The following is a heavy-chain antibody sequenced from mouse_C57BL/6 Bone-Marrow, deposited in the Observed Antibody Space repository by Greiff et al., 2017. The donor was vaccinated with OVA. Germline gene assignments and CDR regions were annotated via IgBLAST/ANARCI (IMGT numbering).Heavy chain of an antibody. CDR1: GYTFTSYW. J-gene: IGHJ2*01. Sequence: QVQLQQPGAELVKPGASVKLSCKASGYTFTSYWMHWVKQRPGQGLEWIGMIHPNSGSTNYNEKFKSKATLTVDKSSSTAYMQLSSLTSEDSAVYYCAALYGSSSYYFDDWGQGTTLTVSS. CDR2: IHPNSGST. CDR3: AALYGSSSYYFDD. V-gene: IGHV1-64*01. D-gene: IGHD1-1*01.